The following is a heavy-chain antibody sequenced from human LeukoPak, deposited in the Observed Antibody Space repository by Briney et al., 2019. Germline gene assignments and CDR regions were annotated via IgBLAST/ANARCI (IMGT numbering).Heavy chain of an antibody. V-gene: IGHV5-51*01. J-gene: IGHJ2*01. Sequence: GESLKISCKGSGYIFTNYWIGWVRQMPGKGLEWMGRIYPGDADTIYSPSFQGQVTISADKSITTAHLQWSSLKPSDTAMYYCASLGAIVVVPDAMPDWYCDLWGRGTLVTVSS. CDR3: ASLGAIVVVPDAMPDWYCDL. D-gene: IGHD2-2*01. CDR1: GYIFTNYW. CDR2: IYPGDADT.